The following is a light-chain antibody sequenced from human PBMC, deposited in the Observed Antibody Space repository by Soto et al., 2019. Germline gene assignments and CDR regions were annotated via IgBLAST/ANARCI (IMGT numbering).Light chain of an antibody. CDR2: DNN. Sequence: QSVLTPPPSVSAAPGQQVTISCSGSRSNIGNNYVSWYQQLPGTAPKLLIYDNNKRPSGIPDRFSGSKSGTSATLGITGLQTGDEADYDCGTWESSLSAVVFGGGTKLTVL. CDR3: GTWESSLSAVV. J-gene: IGLJ2*01. V-gene: IGLV1-51*01. CDR1: RSNIGNNY.